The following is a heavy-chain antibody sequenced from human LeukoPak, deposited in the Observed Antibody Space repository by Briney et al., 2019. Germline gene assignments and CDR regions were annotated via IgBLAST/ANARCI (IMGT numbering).Heavy chain of an antibody. CDR3: ARDSSLRPNWFDP. V-gene: IGHV1-69*13. D-gene: IGHD3-16*02. CDR1: GYTFTSYA. CDR2: TIPIFGTA. J-gene: IGHJ5*02. Sequence: ASVKVSCKASGYTFTSYAISWVRQAPGQGLEWMGGTIPIFGTANYAQKFQGRVTITADESTSTAYMELSSLRSEDTAVYYCARDSSLRPNWFDPWGQGTLVTVSS.